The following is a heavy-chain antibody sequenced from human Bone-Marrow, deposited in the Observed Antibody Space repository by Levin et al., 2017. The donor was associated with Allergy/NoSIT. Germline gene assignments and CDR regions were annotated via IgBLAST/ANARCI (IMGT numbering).Heavy chain of an antibody. CDR3: ARAPVLLWFGVYWICRDNWFDP. CDR2: IYYSGST. CDR1: GGSISSSSYY. Sequence: SQTLSLTCTVSGGSISSSSYYWGWIRQPPGKGLEWIGSIYYSGSTYYNPSLKSRVTISVDTSKNQFSLKLSSVTAADTAVYYCARAPVLLWFGVYWICRDNWFDPWGQGTLVTVSS. D-gene: IGHD3-10*01. J-gene: IGHJ5*02. V-gene: IGHV4-39*07.